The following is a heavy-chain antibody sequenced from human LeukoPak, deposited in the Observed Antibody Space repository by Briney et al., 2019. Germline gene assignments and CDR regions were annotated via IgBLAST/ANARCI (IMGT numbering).Heavy chain of an antibody. V-gene: IGHV3-66*03. Sequence: GGSLRLSCAVSGFRASDYYMSWVRQAPGKGLEWVALIRGSGDTFYGDSVKGRFTISRDGSKNTVYLRMNSLRVEDTAVYFCARDRAATQDWVEFDPWGQGTLVTVSS. J-gene: IGHJ5*02. CDR1: GFRASDYY. CDR3: ARDRAATQDWVEFDP. CDR2: IRGSGDT. D-gene: IGHD2-15*01.